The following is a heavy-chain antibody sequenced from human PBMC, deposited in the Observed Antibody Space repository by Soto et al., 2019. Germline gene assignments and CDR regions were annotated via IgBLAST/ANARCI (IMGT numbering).Heavy chain of an antibody. CDR2: IYNRGVT. CDR1: DGSISTYY. D-gene: IGHD6-13*01. Sequence: SETLSLTCTVSDGSISTYYWSWIRQPPGKGLEWIGYIYNRGVTDYNPSLKSRATISVDTSKNQFSLSLTSVTAADTAVYYCARDHSLLAAALGFWGQGTLVTVSS. V-gene: IGHV4-59*01. J-gene: IGHJ4*02. CDR3: ARDHSLLAAALGF.